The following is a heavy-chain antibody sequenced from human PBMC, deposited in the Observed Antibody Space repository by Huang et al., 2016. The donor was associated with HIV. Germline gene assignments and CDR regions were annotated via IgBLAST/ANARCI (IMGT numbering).Heavy chain of an antibody. CDR1: GGSFSGYY. J-gene: IGHJ6*02. Sequence: QVQLQQWGAGLLKPSETLSLTCAVYGGSFSGYYWGWIRQPPGKGLEWIGEMKDRDGTKYHPALKSRRTISIDTSKNQFSLKLKSVTTADTAVYYCARGRRKIVNNYDSLSGPRGPYYYYGLDVWGQGTTVTVSS. CDR2: MKDRDGT. V-gene: IGHV4-34*01. CDR3: ARGRRKIVNNYDSLSGPRGPYYYYGLDV. D-gene: IGHD3-3*01.